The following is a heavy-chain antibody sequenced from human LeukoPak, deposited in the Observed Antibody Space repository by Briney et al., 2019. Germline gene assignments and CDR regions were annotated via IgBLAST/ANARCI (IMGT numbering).Heavy chain of an antibody. CDR1: GGSFSNYA. V-gene: IGHV1-69*01. Sequence: SVKVSCKASGGSFSNYAFSRVRQAPGQGLEWMGGIIPIFGTANYAQKFQGRVTITADESTSTAYMELSSLRSEDTAVYYCARERISGSYLVLDYWGQGTLVTVSS. J-gene: IGHJ4*02. D-gene: IGHD1-26*01. CDR2: IIPIFGTA. CDR3: ARERISGSYLVLDY.